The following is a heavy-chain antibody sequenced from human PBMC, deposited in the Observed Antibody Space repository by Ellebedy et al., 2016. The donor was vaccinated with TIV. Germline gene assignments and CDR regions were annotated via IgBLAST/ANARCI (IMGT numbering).Heavy chain of an antibody. CDR3: ARSGEKMAQWLVMGGY. V-gene: IGHV1-18*01. CDR2: ISAYNGNT. D-gene: IGHD6-19*01. J-gene: IGHJ4*02. Sequence: AASVKVSCKASGYTFTSYGISWVRQAPGQGLEWMGWISAYNGNTNYAQKLQGRVTMTTDTSTSTAYMELRSLRSDDTAVYYCARSGEKMAQWLVMGGYWGQGTLATVSS. CDR1: GYTFTSYG.